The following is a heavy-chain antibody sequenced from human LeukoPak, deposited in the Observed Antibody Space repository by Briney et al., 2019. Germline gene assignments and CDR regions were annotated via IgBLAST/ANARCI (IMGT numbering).Heavy chain of an antibody. J-gene: IGHJ4*02. Sequence: GGSLRLSCAASGSKFDEYSMHWVRQAPGKGLEWVSGISWNGVSTTYGDSVKGRFTISRDNAKKSLYLQMDTLRPEDTALYFCAKERTETFVVDNWGQGTLVTVSS. CDR3: AKERTETFVVDN. CDR2: ISWNGVST. D-gene: IGHD2-8*02. CDR1: GSKFDEYS. V-gene: IGHV3-9*01.